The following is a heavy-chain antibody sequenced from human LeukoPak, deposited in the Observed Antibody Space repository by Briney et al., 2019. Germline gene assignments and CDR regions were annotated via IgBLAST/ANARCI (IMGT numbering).Heavy chain of an antibody. J-gene: IGHJ6*02. CDR1: GGSISSSSYY. D-gene: IGHD2-2*01. V-gene: IGHV4-39*01. CDR2: IYYSGST. CDR3: ARGPYCSSTSCRTYYYYYYGMDV. Sequence: SETLSLTCTVSGGSISSSSYYWGWIRQPPGKGLEWIGSIYYSGSTYYNPSLKSRVTISVDTSKNQFSLKLSSVTAADTAVYYCARGPYCSSTSCRTYYYYYYGMDVWGQGTTVTVSS.